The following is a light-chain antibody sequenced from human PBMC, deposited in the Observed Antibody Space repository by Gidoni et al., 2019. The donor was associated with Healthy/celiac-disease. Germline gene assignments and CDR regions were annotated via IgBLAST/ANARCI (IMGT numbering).Light chain of an antibody. CDR3: QQRSNWPIT. J-gene: IGKJ5*01. CDR1: QSVSSY. V-gene: IGKV3-11*01. Sequence: EIVLTQSPATLSLSPGERATLSCRASQSVSSYLAWYQQKPGQAPRLLIYDASNRATCIPARFSGSGSGTDFTLTISSLEPEDFAVYYCQQRSNWPITFXQXTRLEIK. CDR2: DAS.